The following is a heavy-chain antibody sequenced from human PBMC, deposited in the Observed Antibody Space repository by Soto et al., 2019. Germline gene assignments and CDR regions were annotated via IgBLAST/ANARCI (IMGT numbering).Heavy chain of an antibody. CDR1: GGSISSSSYY. Sequence: SETLSLTCTVSGGSISSSSYYWGWIRQPPGKGLEWIGSIYYSGSTYYNPSLKSRVTISVDTSKNQFSLKLSSVTAADTAVYYCARHERYGDYNWFDPWGQGTLVTVSS. D-gene: IGHD4-17*01. CDR2: IYYSGST. CDR3: ARHERYGDYNWFDP. J-gene: IGHJ5*02. V-gene: IGHV4-39*01.